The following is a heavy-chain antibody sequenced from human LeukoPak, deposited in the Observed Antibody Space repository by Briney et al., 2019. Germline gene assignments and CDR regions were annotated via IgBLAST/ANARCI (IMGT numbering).Heavy chain of an antibody. J-gene: IGHJ6*02. V-gene: IGHV3-13*01. CDR3: ARGSVRVGMDV. CDR2: IGTAGDT. Sequence: PGGSLRLSCEASGITFSTSDMHWVRQASGKGLEWVSVIGTAGDTYYADSVKGRFTISRENAKNSLYLQMNSLRAGDTAVYYCARGSVRVGMDVWGQGTTVTVSS. CDR1: GITFSTSD. D-gene: IGHD6-13*01.